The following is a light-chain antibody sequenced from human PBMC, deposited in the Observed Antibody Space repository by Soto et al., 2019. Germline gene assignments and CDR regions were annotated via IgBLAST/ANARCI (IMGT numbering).Light chain of an antibody. Sequence: ENVLTQSPGTLSLSPGERATLSCRASQSVNSGYLAWYQQKPGQAPRLLIYGASSRVTGIPDRFSGSGSGTDFTLTISRLEPEEFAVYYCQQYGSSPRTFGQGTKLEIK. V-gene: IGKV3-20*01. CDR3: QQYGSSPRT. J-gene: IGKJ2*02. CDR1: QSVNSGY. CDR2: GAS.